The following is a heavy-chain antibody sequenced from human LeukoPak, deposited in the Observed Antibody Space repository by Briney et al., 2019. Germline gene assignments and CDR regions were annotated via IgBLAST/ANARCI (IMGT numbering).Heavy chain of an antibody. V-gene: IGHV3-7*01. J-gene: IGHJ4*02. CDR2: IKQDGSEK. CDR3: ARDLYSSSDYCFDY. D-gene: IGHD6-6*01. CDR1: GFTFSSYW. Sequence: GGSLRLSCAASGFTFSSYWMSWVRQAPGKGLEWVANIKQDGSEKYYVDSVKGRFTISRDNAKNSLYLQMNSLRAEDTAAYYCARDLYSSSDYCFDYWGQGTLVTVSS.